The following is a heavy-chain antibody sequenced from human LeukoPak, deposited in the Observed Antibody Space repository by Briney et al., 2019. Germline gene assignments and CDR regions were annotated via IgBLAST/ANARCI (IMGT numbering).Heavy chain of an antibody. CDR2: ITSSGSNT. V-gene: IGHV3-23*01. J-gene: IGHJ4*02. CDR1: GFTFSSYS. CDR3: AKRDTSGSYYFGY. Sequence: GESLRLSCAASGFTFSSYSMSWVRQAPGKGLEWVSAITSSGSNTYFADSVKGRFTISRDNSKNTLYLQMNSLRAEDTAVYLCAKRDTSGSYYFGYWGQGTLVTVSS. D-gene: IGHD3-22*01.